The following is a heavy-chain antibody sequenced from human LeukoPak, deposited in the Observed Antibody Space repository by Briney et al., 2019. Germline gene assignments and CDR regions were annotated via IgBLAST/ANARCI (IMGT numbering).Heavy chain of an antibody. D-gene: IGHD3-10*01. V-gene: IGHV3-23*01. J-gene: IGHJ4*02. CDR2: INGRGGII. CDR1: GFSFSNYY. Sequence: GGSLRLSCKASGFSFSNYYMNWVRQAPGRGLEWLSHINGRGGIINYADSVKGRFTISRDNSKNTLYLQMNSLRAEDTAVYYCAKDHGSDGDGPFDYWGQGTLVTVSS. CDR3: AKDHGSDGDGPFDY.